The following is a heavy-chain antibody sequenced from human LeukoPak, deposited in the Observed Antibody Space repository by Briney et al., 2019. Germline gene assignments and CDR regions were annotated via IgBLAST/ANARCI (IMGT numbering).Heavy chain of an antibody. CDR2: IKQDGSET. CDR1: GFTFTTHW. CDR3: ATGRAAHLFDY. J-gene: IGHJ4*02. V-gene: IGHV3-7*01. Sequence: PGGCLRLSCAASGFTFTTHWMIWVRQAPGKGLEWVANIKQDGSETYYVDSVKGRFTISRDSAKNSLYLQMNSLRAEDTAIYYCATGRAAHLFDYWGQGILVTVSS. D-gene: IGHD6-6*01.